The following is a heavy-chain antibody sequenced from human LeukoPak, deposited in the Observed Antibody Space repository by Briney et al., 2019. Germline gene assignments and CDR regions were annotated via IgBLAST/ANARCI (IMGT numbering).Heavy chain of an antibody. CDR3: ARGGGYYYDSSGNDY. CDR2: IYYSGST. V-gene: IGHV4-59*01. D-gene: IGHD3-22*01. Sequence: SETLSLTCTVSGGAISSYYWSWIRQPPGKGLEWSGYIYYSGSTNYNPSLKSRVTISVDTSKNQFSLKLSSVTAADTAVYYCARGGGYYYDSSGNDYWGQGTLVTVSS. CDR1: GGAISSYY. J-gene: IGHJ4*02.